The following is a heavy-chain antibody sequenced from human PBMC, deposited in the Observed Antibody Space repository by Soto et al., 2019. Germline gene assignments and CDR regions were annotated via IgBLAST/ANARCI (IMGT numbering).Heavy chain of an antibody. Sequence: PGGSLRLSCAASGFTFSSYSMRWVRQAPGKGLEWVSAISSSSSFIYYADSVKGRFTISRDNAKNSLYLQMNSLRAEDTAVYYCAGSIVVVPAAMGPFDYWGQGTLVTVSS. CDR2: ISSSSSFI. CDR3: AGSIVVVPAAMGPFDY. D-gene: IGHD2-2*01. J-gene: IGHJ4*02. V-gene: IGHV3-21*01. CDR1: GFTFSSYS.